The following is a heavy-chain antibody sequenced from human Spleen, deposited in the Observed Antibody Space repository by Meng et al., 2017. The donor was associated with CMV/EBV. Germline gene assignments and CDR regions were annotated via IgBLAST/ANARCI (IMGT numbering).Heavy chain of an antibody. CDR1: GYSFTDCY. J-gene: IGHJ4*02. CDR2: INPNGGGT. Sequence: GESLKISCKPTGYSFTDCYIHWVRQAPGQGFEWMGWINPNGGGTNYAQKFKGRVTMTRDTSVSTAYMELSGLRSDDTAYYYCVRDFDGGKHEPHFDYWGQGTLVTVSS. D-gene: IGHD2-15*01. CDR3: VRDFDGGKHEPHFDY. V-gene: IGHV1-2*02.